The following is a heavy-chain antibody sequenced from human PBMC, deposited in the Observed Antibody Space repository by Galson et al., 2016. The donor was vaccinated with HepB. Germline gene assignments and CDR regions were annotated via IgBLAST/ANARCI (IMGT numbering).Heavy chain of an antibody. CDR2: IYYNGNT. J-gene: IGHJ6*03. Sequence: SETLSLTCNVSGGFIRSSSYYWGWIRQSPGKGLEWIGSIYYNGNTYHNPSLKSRVTISVDTSKNQFSLQLTSVTAADTAVYYCVRQGPEYFFYYMDVWGKGSTVTVSS. V-gene: IGHV4-39*01. CDR1: GGFIRSSSYY. CDR3: VRQGPEYFFYYMDV. D-gene: IGHD2/OR15-2a*01.